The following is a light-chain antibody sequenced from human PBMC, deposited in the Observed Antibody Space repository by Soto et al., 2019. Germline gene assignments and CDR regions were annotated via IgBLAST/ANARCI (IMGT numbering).Light chain of an antibody. CDR3: QQYNNWLWT. CDR2: GAS. V-gene: IGKV3-15*01. Sequence: EIVMTQSPATLSVSPGERATLSCRASQSVSSNLAWYQQKPGQAPRLLIYGASTRATGIPARFSGSGSGTEFTLPISSLQSEDFAVYYCQQYNNWLWTFGQGTKVDIK. CDR1: QSVSSN. J-gene: IGKJ1*01.